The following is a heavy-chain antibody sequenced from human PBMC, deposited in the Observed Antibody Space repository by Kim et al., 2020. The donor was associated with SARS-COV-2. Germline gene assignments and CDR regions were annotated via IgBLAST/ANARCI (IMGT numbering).Heavy chain of an antibody. J-gene: IGHJ4*02. V-gene: IGHV3-48*03. CDR3: ARGPNYSPFDY. CDR2: I. D-gene: IGHD4-4*01. Sequence: IYYADYVRGRFTISRDNAKNSLYLQMNSLRAEDTAVYYCARGPNYSPFDYWGQGTLVTVSS.